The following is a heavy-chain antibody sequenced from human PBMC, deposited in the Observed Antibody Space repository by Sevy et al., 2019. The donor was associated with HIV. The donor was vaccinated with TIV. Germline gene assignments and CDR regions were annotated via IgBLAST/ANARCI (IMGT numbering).Heavy chain of an antibody. CDR3: AKWSELPSSPFDY. D-gene: IGHD1-26*01. J-gene: IGHJ4*02. V-gene: IGHV3-23*01. Sequence: GGSLRLACAASGFTFSNYAMSWVRQAPGKGLEWVSAISGSGGNTYYADSVKGRFTISRDNSKNTLFLQMNSLRAEDTAVYFCAKWSELPSSPFDYWGQGTLVTVSS. CDR2: ISGSGGNT. CDR1: GFTFSNYA.